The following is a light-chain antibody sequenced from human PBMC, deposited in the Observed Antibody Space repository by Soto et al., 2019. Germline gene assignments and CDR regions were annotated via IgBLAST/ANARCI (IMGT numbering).Light chain of an antibody. CDR1: SSNIGAGYD. Sequence: QSVLTQPPSVSGAPGQRVTISCTGSSSNIGAGYDVNWYQQLPGTAPKLLIFGDSNRPSGVPDRFSGSKSGTSASRAITGLQADDEADYYCQSYDSRLSGSDVFGAGTKVTVL. V-gene: IGLV1-40*01. J-gene: IGLJ1*01. CDR2: GDS. CDR3: QSYDSRLSGSDV.